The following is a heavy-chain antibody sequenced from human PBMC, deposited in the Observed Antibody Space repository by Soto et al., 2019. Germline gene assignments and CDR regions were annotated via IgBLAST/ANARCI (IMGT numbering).Heavy chain of an antibody. CDR2: TYYRSKWYN. V-gene: IGHV6-1*01. Sequence: PSQTLSLPCAISGDSVSSNSATWYWIRQSPSRGLEWLGRTYYRSKWYNDYAVSVKSRITINPDTSNNQLSLQLNSVTPDDTAVYYCARLIGNSWLDSWGQGTLVTVSS. J-gene: IGHJ5*01. D-gene: IGHD2-8*01. CDR3: ARLIGNSWLDS. CDR1: GDSVSSNSAT.